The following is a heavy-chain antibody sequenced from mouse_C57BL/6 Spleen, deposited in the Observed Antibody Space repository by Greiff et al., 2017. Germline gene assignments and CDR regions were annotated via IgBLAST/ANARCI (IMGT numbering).Heavy chain of an antibody. CDR2: ISSGGDYI. CDR1: GFTFSSYA. Sequence: EVKLVESGEGLVKPGGSLKLSCAASGFTFSSYAMSWVRQTPEKRLEWVAYISSGGDYIYYADTVKGRFTISRDNARNTLYLQMSSLKSEDTAMYYCTREGDGYDVGNAMDYLGQGTSVTVSS. CDR3: TREGDGYDVGNAMDY. D-gene: IGHD2-2*01. V-gene: IGHV5-9-1*02. J-gene: IGHJ4*01.